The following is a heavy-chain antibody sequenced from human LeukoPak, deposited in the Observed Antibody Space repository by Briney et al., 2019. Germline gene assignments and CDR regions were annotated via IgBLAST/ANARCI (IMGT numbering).Heavy chain of an antibody. CDR2: IYYSGCT. CDR1: GGSISSYY. D-gene: IGHD5-24*01. CDR3: ARNRDGYNSFDY. J-gene: IGHJ4*02. V-gene: IGHV4-59*12. Sequence: SETLSLTCTVSGGSISSYYWSWIRQPPGKGLEWIGYIYYSGCTNYNPSLKSRVTISVDTSKNQFPLKLSSVTAADTAVYYCARNRDGYNSFDYWGQGTLVTVSS.